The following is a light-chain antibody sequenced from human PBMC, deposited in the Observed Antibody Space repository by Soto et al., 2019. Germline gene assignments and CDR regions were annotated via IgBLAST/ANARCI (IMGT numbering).Light chain of an antibody. V-gene: IGKV1-12*01. CDR1: QAVSTW. Sequence: DIQMTQSPSSVSASVGDTVTITCRASQAVSTWLAWYQQKPGGAPKLLIYAASTLQSGVPSRFSGSGSGTDFTLTIRSLQPEDFETYYCQQGASFPRTFGGGTKVDIK. J-gene: IGKJ4*01. CDR3: QQGASFPRT. CDR2: AAS.